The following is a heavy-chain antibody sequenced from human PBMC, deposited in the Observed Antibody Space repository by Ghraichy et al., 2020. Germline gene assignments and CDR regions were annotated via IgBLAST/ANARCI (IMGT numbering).Heavy chain of an antibody. CDR2: IHYSGST. D-gene: IGHD2-15*01. V-gene: IGHV4-59*11. J-gene: IGHJ4*02. Sequence: SETLSLTCTVSGGSFSSHYWSWIRQSPGKGLEWIGYIHYSGSTNYNPSLKSRVIISLDTSKNQFSLKLSSVTAADSAVYYCARGAGWWDYWGQGTLVTVSS. CDR1: GGSFSSHY. CDR3: ARGAGWWDY.